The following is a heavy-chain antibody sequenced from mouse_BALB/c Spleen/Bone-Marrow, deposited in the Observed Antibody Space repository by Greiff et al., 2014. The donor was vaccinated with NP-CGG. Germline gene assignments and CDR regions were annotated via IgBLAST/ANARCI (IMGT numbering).Heavy chain of an antibody. CDR3: ARKDYFGYAAMDY. D-gene: IGHD1-2*01. Sequence: EVMLVESGVGLVQPGGSRKLSCAASGFTFSSFGMHWVRQAPEKGLEWVAYISGGSSIIYYADTVKGRFTISRDNPKNTLFLQMTSLRSEDTAIYYCARKDYFGYAAMDYWGQGTSVTVSS. V-gene: IGHV5-17*02. CDR1: GFTFSSFG. CDR2: ISGGSSII. J-gene: IGHJ4*01.